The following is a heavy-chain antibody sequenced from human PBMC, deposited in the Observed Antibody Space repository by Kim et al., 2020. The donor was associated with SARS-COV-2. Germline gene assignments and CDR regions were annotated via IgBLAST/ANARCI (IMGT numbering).Heavy chain of an antibody. V-gene: IGHV3-74*01. Sequence: GGSLRLSCAASGFTFSSYWMHWVRQAPGKGLVWVSRINSDGSSTSYADSVKGRFTISRDNAKNTLYLQMNSLRAEDTAVYYCARDSYYDFWSGYPGGLDYWGQGTLVTVSS. CDR3: ARDSYYDFWSGYPGGLDY. CDR2: INSDGSST. D-gene: IGHD3-3*01. CDR1: GFTFSSYW. J-gene: IGHJ4*02.